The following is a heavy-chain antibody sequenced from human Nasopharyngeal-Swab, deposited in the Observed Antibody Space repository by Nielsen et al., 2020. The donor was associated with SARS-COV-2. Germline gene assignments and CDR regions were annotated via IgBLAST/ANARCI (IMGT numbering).Heavy chain of an antibody. CDR2: VTPEDGEP. CDR3: ASEGSGVFGVVIYAFDI. D-gene: IGHD3-3*01. J-gene: IGHJ3*02. Sequence: ASVKVSCKVSGYTLTVLPIHWVRQAPGKGLEWMGTVTPEDGEPIYAQNFQGSVTMTEDTSTYTAYLELSSLRSEDTAVYYCASEGSGVFGVVIYAFDIWGPGTLVTVSS. CDR1: GYTLTVLP. V-gene: IGHV1-24*01.